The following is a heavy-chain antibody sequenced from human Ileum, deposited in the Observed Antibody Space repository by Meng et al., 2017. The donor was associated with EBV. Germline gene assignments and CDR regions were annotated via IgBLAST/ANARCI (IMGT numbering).Heavy chain of an antibody. CDR1: GGSISSGNY. D-gene: IGHD6-25*01. CDR3: ARHSGYNQGY. J-gene: IGHJ4*02. V-gene: IGHV4-4*02. Sequence: QVQLQESGPRLLKPSXXLSLTCAVSGGSISSGNYWSWVRQPPGKGLEWIGQIHDTGGANYNPSLQSRVTISVDKSKNQFSLNLNSVTAADTAVYYCARHSGYNQGYWGQGTLVTVSS. CDR2: IHDTGGA.